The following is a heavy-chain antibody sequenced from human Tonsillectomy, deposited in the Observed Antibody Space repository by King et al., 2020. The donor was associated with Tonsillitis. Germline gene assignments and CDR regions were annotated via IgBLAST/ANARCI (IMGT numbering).Heavy chain of an antibody. Sequence: VQLLESGGGLVQPGGSLRLSCAASGGTFSSYWMHWVRQPPGKGLVWVSRINNDGSTTGYANSVKGRFTISRDNPKNTLYLQMNSLRAEDTAVFYCARDSPAGLDYWGQGALVTVSS. CDR3: ARDSPAGLDY. CDR1: GGTFSSYW. J-gene: IGHJ4*02. CDR2: INNDGSTT. V-gene: IGHV3-74*01.